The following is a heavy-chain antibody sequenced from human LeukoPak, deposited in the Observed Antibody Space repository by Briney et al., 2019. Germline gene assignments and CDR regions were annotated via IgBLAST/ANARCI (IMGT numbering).Heavy chain of an antibody. CDR2: INHSGST. V-gene: IGHV4-34*01. J-gene: IGHJ4*02. Sequence: SETLSLTCAVYGGSFSGYYWSWIRQPPGKGLEWIGEINHSGSTNYNPSLKSRVTISVDTSKNQFSLKLSSVTAADTAVYYCTAYYYDSSGYLDYWGQGTLVTVSS. CDR1: GGSFSGYY. CDR3: TAYYYDSSGYLDY. D-gene: IGHD3-22*01.